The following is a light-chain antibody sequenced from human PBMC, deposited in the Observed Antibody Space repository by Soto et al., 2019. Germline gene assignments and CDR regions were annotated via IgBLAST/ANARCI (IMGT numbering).Light chain of an antibody. Sequence: QSVLTQPPSASGAPGQGISISCSGSSSNIGGNSVSWYRQVPGTAPKLLIFSNHQRPSGVPDRFSASKSGTSASLAISGLESEDEADYYCSTWDDSLRGLVFGGGTKLTVL. CDR3: STWDDSLRGLV. CDR1: SSNIGGNS. V-gene: IGLV1-44*01. CDR2: SNH. J-gene: IGLJ2*01.